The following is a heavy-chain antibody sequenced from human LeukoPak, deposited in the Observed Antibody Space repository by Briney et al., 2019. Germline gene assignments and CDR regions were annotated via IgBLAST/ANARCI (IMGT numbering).Heavy chain of an antibody. Sequence: GGSLRLSCAASGFTFSSNYMSWVRQAPGKGLEWVSVIYSGGSTYYADSVKGRFTISRDNSKNTLYLQMNSLRAEDTAVYYCARDDDLWGDRAFDIWGQGTMVTVSS. V-gene: IGHV3-53*01. CDR3: ARDDDLWGDRAFDI. CDR1: GFTFSSNY. D-gene: IGHD3-3*01. CDR2: IYSGGST. J-gene: IGHJ3*02.